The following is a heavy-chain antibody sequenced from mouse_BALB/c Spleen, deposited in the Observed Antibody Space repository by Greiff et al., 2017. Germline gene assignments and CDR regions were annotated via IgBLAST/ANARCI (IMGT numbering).Heavy chain of an antibody. D-gene: IGHD1-1*01. CDR2: IYPGSGST. Sequence: QVQLQQSGPELVKPGASVKMSCKASGYTFTDYVISWVKQRTGQGLEWIGEIYPGSGSTYYNEKFKGKATLTADKSSNTAYMQLSSLTSEDSAVYFCARKGRWNPFDVWGAGTTVTVSS. CDR3: ARKGRWNPFDV. J-gene: IGHJ1*01. CDR1: GYTFTDYV. V-gene: IGHV1-77*01.